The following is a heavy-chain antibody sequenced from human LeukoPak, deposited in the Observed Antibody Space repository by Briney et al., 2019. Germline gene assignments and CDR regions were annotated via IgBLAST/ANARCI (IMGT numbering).Heavy chain of an antibody. CDR1: GYIFTSYW. D-gene: IGHD4-17*01. V-gene: IGHV5-51*01. Sequence: GESLKISCKGSGYIFTSYWIGWVRQMPGKGLEWMGIIYPGDSDTRYSPSFQGQVTISADKSTSTAYLQWSSLKASDTAMYYCARPADYGDYPFDYWGQGTLVTVSS. J-gene: IGHJ4*02. CDR3: ARPADYGDYPFDY. CDR2: IYPGDSDT.